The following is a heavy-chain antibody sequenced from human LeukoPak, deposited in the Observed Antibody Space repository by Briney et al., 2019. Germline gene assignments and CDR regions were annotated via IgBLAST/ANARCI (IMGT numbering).Heavy chain of an antibody. Sequence: SETLSLTCTVSGGSISSYDWSWIRQSPGKGLEWIGYIYYSGSTNYNPSLKSRVTISVDTSKNQFSLKLTSVTAADTAVYYCARGGTYCSSNRCYDLNWFDPWGQGTLVTVSS. V-gene: IGHV4-59*01. CDR2: IYYSGST. D-gene: IGHD2-2*01. J-gene: IGHJ5*02. CDR3: ARGGTYCSSNRCYDLNWFDP. CDR1: GGSISSYD.